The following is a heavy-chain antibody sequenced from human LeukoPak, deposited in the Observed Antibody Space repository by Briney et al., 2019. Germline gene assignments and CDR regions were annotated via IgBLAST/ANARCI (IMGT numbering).Heavy chain of an antibody. D-gene: IGHD6-13*01. J-gene: IGHJ4*02. CDR3: ARMASSSWYLYYFDY. CDR2: IYYSGST. Sequence: SETLSLTCTVSGGSISSYYWSWIRQPPGKGLEWIGYIYYSGSTNYNPSLASRVTISVDTSKNQFSLKLSSVTAADTAVYYCARMASSSWYLYYFDYWGQGTLVTVPS. CDR1: GGSISSYY. V-gene: IGHV4-59*01.